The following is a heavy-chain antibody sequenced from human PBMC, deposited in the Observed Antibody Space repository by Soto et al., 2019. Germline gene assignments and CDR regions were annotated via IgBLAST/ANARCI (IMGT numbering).Heavy chain of an antibody. J-gene: IGHJ6*02. CDR2: IYSGGST. CDR3: ARDGFQAGYQNNYYYYGMDV. D-gene: IGHD3-9*01. V-gene: IGHV3-53*01. CDR1: GFTFSSNY. Sequence: PGGSLRLSCAASGFTFSSNYMSWVRQAPGKGLEWVSVIYSGGSTYYADSVKGRFTISRDNSKNTLYLQMNSLRAEDTAVYYFARDGFQAGYQNNYYYYGMDVWGQGTTVTVSS.